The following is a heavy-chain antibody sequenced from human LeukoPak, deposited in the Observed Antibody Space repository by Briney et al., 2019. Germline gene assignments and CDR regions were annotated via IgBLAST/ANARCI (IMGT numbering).Heavy chain of an antibody. CDR1: GYSFTDYY. Sequence: ASVKVSCKASGYSFTDYYIHWVRQAPGQGLEWMGWIYPNSGVTNYAQNFRGRVTVTRDTSISTAYMDLSSLTSDDTAVYFCVRDVRAGRNDAFDIWGQGTMVTVSS. CDR3: VRDVRAGRNDAFDI. CDR2: IYPNSGVT. V-gene: IGHV1-2*02. D-gene: IGHD1-14*01. J-gene: IGHJ3*02.